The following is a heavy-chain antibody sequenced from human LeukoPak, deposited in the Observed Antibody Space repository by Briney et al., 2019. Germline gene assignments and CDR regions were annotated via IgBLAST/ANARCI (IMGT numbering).Heavy chain of an antibody. CDR1: GGTFSSYA. D-gene: IGHD3-3*01. CDR2: IIPIFGTA. V-gene: IGHV1-69*05. J-gene: IGHJ4*02. CDR3: ASTIFGVVIASV. Sequence: SVKVSCKASGGTFSSYAISWVRQAPGQGLEWMGRIIPIFGTANYAQKFQGRVAITTDESTRPAYLELSSLRSEDTAVYYCASTIFGVVIASVWGQGPLVTVSS.